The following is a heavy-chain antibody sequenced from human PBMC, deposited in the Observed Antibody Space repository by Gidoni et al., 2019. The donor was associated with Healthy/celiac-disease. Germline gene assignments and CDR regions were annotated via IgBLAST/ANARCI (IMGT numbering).Heavy chain of an antibody. Sequence: VQLQLWGAALLTSSEPLSLLCAVCGGSFSGYYWSWIRQPPGKGLEWIGEINHSGSTNYNPSLKSRVTISVDTSKNQFSLKLSSVTAADTAVYYCAREAKRVWYFDLWGRGTLVTVSS. J-gene: IGHJ2*01. CDR1: GGSFSGYY. V-gene: IGHV4-34*01. CDR2: INHSGST. CDR3: AREAKRVWYFDL.